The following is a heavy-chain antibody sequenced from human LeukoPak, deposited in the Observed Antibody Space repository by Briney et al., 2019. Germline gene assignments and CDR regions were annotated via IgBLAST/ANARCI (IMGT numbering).Heavy chain of an antibody. CDR3: ARSGLYFDY. D-gene: IGHD3-10*01. CDR2: IKQDGSEK. Sequence: GESLRLSCAASGFTFTTYWMSWVRQAPGKGLEWVANIKQDGSEKYYVDSVKGRFTISRDNAKNSLYLQMNSLRAEDTAVYYCARSGLYFDYWGQGTLVTVSS. J-gene: IGHJ4*02. CDR1: GFTFTTYW. V-gene: IGHV3-7*01.